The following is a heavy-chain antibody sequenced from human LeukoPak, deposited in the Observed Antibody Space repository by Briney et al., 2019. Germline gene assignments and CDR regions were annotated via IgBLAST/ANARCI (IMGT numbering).Heavy chain of an antibody. V-gene: IGHV4-59*01. CDR3: ARGGIAAAAHVHLDY. Sequence: TSETLSLTCSVSGGSITSYYWSWLRQPPGKGLEWIGYIYYSGSTNYNPSLKSRVTIAVDTSKNQFSLKLSSVTAADTAVYYCARGGIAAAAHVHLDYWGQGTLVTVSS. J-gene: IGHJ4*02. CDR1: GGSITSYY. D-gene: IGHD6-13*01. CDR2: IYYSGST.